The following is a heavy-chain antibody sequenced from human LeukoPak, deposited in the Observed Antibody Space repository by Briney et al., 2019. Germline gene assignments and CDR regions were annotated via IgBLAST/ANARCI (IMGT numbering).Heavy chain of an antibody. J-gene: IGHJ5*02. D-gene: IGHD4-17*01. CDR1: GGSFSGYY. CDR3: ATYGDNNWFDP. V-gene: IGHV4-34*01. Sequence: SETLSLTCAVYGGSFSGYYWSWIRQPPGKGLEWIGEINHSGSTNYNPSLKSRVTISVDTSKNQFSLKLSSVTAADTAVYYCATYGDNNWFDPWGQGTLVTVSS. CDR2: INHSGST.